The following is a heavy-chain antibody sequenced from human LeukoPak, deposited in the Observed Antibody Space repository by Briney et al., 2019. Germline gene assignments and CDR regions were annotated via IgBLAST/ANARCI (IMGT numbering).Heavy chain of an antibody. V-gene: IGHV4-34*01. CDR1: GRSFSLYY. J-gene: IGHJ5*02. CDR2: INHSGST. Sequence: SETLSLTCAVCGRSFSLYYWSWIRQPPGKGLEWVGEINHSGSTNYNPSLKSRVTISVATSKNQFSLKRSTVAAADTAVYYCARGGGDNWFDPWGQGTLVTVSS. D-gene: IGHD3-10*01. CDR3: ARGGGDNWFDP.